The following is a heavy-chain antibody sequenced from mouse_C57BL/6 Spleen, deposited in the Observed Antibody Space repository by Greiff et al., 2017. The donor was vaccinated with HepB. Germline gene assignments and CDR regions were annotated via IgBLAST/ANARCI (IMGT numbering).Heavy chain of an antibody. CDR3: ATGEVRYYAMDY. CDR2: IDPSDSDT. CDR1: GYTFTSYW. D-gene: IGHD2-12*01. V-gene: IGHV1-50*01. J-gene: IGHJ4*01. Sequence: QVQLQQPGAELVKPGASVKLSCKASGYTFTSYWMQWVKQRPGQGLEWIGEIDPSDSDTNYNQKFKGKATLTVDTSSSTAYMQLSRLTSEDSAVYCCATGEVRYYAMDYWGQGTSVTVSS.